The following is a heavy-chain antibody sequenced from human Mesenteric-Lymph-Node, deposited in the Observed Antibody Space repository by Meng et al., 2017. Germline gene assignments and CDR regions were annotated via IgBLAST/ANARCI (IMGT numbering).Heavy chain of an antibody. D-gene: IGHD2-15*01. CDR1: GFSFYGYW. CDR2: VNGDGSIT. V-gene: IGHV3-74*03. J-gene: IGHJ4*02. CDR3: AGYCSGGSCYSGFDY. Sequence: GESLKISCAASGFSFYGYWMHWVRQVPGKGLVWVSRVNGDGSITTYADSVKGRFTISRDNAKNSLYLQMNSLRAEDTAVYYCAGYCSGGSCYSGFDYWGQGTLVTVSS.